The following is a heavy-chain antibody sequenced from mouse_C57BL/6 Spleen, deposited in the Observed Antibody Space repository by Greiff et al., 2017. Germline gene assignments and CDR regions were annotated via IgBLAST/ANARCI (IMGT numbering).Heavy chain of an antibody. J-gene: IGHJ2*01. V-gene: IGHV5-4*01. D-gene: IGHD2-3*01. CDR2: IIDGGSYT. CDR1: GYTFTSYA. CDR3: ARDSDGCFDY. Sequence: EVQLQESGGGLVKPGGSLKLSCEASGYTFTSYAMSWVRQTPEKRLEWVATIIDGGSYTYYPDNVKGRFTISRDNAKNNLYLQLSHLKSEDTAMYYCARDSDGCFDYWGQGTTLTVSS.